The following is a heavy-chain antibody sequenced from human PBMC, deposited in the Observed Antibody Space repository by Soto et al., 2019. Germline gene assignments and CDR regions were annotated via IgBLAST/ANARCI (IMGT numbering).Heavy chain of an antibody. D-gene: IGHD3-10*01. J-gene: IGHJ6*02. V-gene: IGHV4-59*10. CDR1: VGSFSGYY. CDR2: IYSSGST. Sequence: SETLSLTCAVYVGSFSGYYWSLIRQRPGKGLECIGRIYSSGSTDYNPSLKSRVTMSVDTSKNQFSLKLSSVTAAHPAVYYCARDRGSYGSGSYYWVYYYGMEVGGQGSTVS. CDR3: ARDRGSYGSGSYYWVYYYGMEV.